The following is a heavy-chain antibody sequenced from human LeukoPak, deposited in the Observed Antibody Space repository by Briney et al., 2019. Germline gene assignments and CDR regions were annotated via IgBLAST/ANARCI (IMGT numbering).Heavy chain of an antibody. Sequence: ASVKVSCKASGYTFTGYYMHWVRQAPGQGLEWMGWINPNSGGADYGQKYRGRVTMTRDTSISTAYMELSRLTSDDTAIYYCASGYDWGLYWGQGTLVTVSS. CDR1: GYTFTGYY. CDR3: ASGYDWGLY. J-gene: IGHJ4*02. V-gene: IGHV1-2*02. D-gene: IGHD5-12*01. CDR2: INPNSGGA.